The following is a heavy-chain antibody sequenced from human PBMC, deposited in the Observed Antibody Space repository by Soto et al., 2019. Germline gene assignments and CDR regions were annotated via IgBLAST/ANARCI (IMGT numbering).Heavy chain of an antibody. D-gene: IGHD2-21*01. CDR1: GFTFSTYA. V-gene: IGHV3-23*01. CDR2: IGRIASDT. CDR3: ARCAVLMTTSGGWCNWFDP. Sequence: GGSLRRSCAASGFTFSTYAMSWVRQAPGKGLEWVSAIGRIASDTYYADSGKSRFTTSIHKSRNTLSRRSSSRRSQYTAVYYCARCAVLMTTSGGWCNWFDPWGQGTQVTVSS. J-gene: IGHJ5*02.